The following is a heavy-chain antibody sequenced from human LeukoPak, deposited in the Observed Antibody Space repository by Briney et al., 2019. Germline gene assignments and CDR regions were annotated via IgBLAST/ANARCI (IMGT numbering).Heavy chain of an antibody. CDR2: ISYDGTNK. CDR1: GFTFSNYA. Sequence: GGSLRLSCAASGFTFSNYAMHWVRQAPGKGLEWVAVISYDGTNKYYADSVKGRFTISRDNSKNTMYLQMNSLRAEDTAMYYCARAPMSYDSSGFGGAFDIWGQGTMVSVSS. D-gene: IGHD3-22*01. J-gene: IGHJ3*02. V-gene: IGHV3-30-3*01. CDR3: ARAPMSYDSSGFGGAFDI.